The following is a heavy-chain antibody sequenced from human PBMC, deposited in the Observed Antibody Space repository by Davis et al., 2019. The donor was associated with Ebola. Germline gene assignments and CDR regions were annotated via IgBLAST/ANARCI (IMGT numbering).Heavy chain of an antibody. V-gene: IGHV3-7*03. D-gene: IGHD3-3*01. CDR3: ARSGLSFGVVKYHYGMDA. J-gene: IGHJ6*04. CDR2: IKQDGREK. CDR1: GFTFSSYW. Sequence: GGSLRLSCAASGFTFSSYWMSWVRQAPGKGLEWVANIKQDGREKYYVDSVKGRFTISRDNAKNSLYLQMNSLRAEDTAVYYCARSGLSFGVVKYHYGMDAWGKGTTVTVSS.